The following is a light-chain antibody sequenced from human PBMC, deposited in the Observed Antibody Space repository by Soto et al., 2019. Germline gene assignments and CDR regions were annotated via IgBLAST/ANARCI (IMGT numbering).Light chain of an antibody. Sequence: IQMYQSPSTLSATVGDRVTMTCRASQSISSWLAWYQQKPGKAPKLLIYDASSLESGVPSRFSGSGSGTEFTLTISSLQPDDFATYYCQQYNSYPWTFGQGTKVDVK. J-gene: IGKJ1*01. CDR2: DAS. CDR1: QSISSW. CDR3: QQYNSYPWT. V-gene: IGKV1-5*01.